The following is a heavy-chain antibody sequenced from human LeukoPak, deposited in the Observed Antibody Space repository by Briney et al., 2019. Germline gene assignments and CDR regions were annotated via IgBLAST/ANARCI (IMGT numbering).Heavy chain of an antibody. Sequence: SETLSLTCAVYGGSFSGYYWSWIRQPPGKGLEWIGEINHSGSTNYNPSLKSRVTISVDTSKNQFSLKLSPVTAADTAVYYCARYYYGSGSYYRLGFYDYWGQGTLVTVSS. CDR1: GGSFSGYY. CDR2: INHSGST. V-gene: IGHV4-34*01. CDR3: ARYYYGSGSYYRLGFYDY. D-gene: IGHD3-10*01. J-gene: IGHJ4*02.